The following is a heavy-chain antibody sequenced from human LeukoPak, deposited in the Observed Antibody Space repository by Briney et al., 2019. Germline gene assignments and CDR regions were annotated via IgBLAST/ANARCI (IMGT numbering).Heavy chain of an antibody. Sequence: PGGSLRLSCAASGFTFSNYWMHWVRQAPGKGLVWVSRISSDGSSTSYADSVKGRFTISRDNAKNTLYLQVNSLRAEDTAVYYCAKSRWATAGTDYWGQGTLVPSPQ. CDR2: ISSDGSST. J-gene: IGHJ4*02. CDR1: GFTFSNYW. D-gene: IGHD6-13*01. CDR3: AKSRWATAGTDY. V-gene: IGHV3-74*01.